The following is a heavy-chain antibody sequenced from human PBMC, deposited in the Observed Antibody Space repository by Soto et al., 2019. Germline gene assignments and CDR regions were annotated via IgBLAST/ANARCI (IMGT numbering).Heavy chain of an antibody. Sequence: GGSLRLSCAASGFIFSSYAMTWVRQAPGKGLEWVSVISGSGGSTYYADSVKGRFTTSRDNSRNTLFLQMNSLRVEDTAVYYCAKALGYFGSGTYYKLYGMDVWGQGTTVTVSS. J-gene: IGHJ6*02. D-gene: IGHD3-10*01. V-gene: IGHV3-23*01. CDR2: ISGSGGST. CDR1: GFIFSSYA. CDR3: AKALGYFGSGTYYKLYGMDV.